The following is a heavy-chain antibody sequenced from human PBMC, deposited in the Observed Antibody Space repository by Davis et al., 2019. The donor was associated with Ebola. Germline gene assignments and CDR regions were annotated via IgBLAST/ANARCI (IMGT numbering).Heavy chain of an antibody. J-gene: IGHJ2*01. CDR2: IKHDGSER. CDR1: GFSFSSYW. D-gene: IGHD6-19*01. CDR3: TKDRTQWREGYFDL. V-gene: IGHV3-7*01. Sequence: GESLKISCAASGFSFSSYWMSWVRQAPGKGLEWVANIKHDGSERHYVDSVLGRFTVSRDNAKNSLYLQMNSVRPEDTAVYYCTKDRTQWREGYFDLWGRGTLVTVSS.